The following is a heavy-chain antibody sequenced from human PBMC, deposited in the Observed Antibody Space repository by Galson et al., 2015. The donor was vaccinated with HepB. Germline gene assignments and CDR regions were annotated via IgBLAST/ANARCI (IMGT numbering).Heavy chain of an antibody. V-gene: IGHV3-30-3*01. J-gene: IGHJ4*02. CDR3: AREIYSSSWSAASFDY. CDR1: GFTFSSYA. Sequence: SLRLSCAASGFTFSSYAMHWVRQAPGKGLEWVAVISYDGSNKYYADSVKGRFTISRDNSKNTLYLQMNSLRAEDTAVYYCAREIYSSSWSAASFDYWGQGTLVTVSS. D-gene: IGHD6-13*01. CDR2: ISYDGSNK.